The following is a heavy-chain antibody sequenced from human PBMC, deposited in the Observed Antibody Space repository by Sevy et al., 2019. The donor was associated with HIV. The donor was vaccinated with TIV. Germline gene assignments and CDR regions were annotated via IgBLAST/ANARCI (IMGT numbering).Heavy chain of an antibody. J-gene: IGHJ4*02. Sequence: GGSLRLSCAASGFAFYDYSMSWIRQAPGKGLGWVATLSFGCGKINYADSVKGRFTTSRDNSKNSFYLQMDNLRVEDTALYYCAGEGCTRPHDYWGQGTRVTVSS. CDR1: GFAFYDYS. V-gene: IGHV3-23*01. CDR3: AGEGCTRPHDY. CDR2: LSFGCGKI. D-gene: IGHD2-8*01.